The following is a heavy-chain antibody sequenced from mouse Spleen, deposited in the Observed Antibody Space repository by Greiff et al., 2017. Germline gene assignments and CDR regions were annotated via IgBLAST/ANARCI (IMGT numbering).Heavy chain of an antibody. J-gene: IGHJ3*01. CDR2: ISYSGST. Sequence: EVQLQESGPGMVKPSQSLSLTCTVTGYSITSGYDWHWIRHFPGNKLEWMGYISYSGSTNYNPSLKSRISITHDTSKNHFFLKLNSVTTEDTATYYCARGGWGYYPWFAYWGQGTLVTVSA. CDR1: GYSITSGYD. V-gene: IGHV3-1*01. CDR3: ARGGWGYYPWFAY. D-gene: IGHD2-3*01.